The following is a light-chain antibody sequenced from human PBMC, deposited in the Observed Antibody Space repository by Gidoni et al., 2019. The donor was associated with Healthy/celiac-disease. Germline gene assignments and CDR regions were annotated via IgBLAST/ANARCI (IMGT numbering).Light chain of an antibody. V-gene: IGKV3-15*01. CDR3: QQYRT. CDR1: QSVSSN. J-gene: IGKJ1*01. Sequence: EIVMTQSPATLSVSPGERATLSCRASQSVSSNLAWYQQKPGQAPRLLIYGASTRATGIPARFSGSGSGTEFTLTISSLQSEDFAVYYCQQYRTFAQXTKVEIK. CDR2: GAS.